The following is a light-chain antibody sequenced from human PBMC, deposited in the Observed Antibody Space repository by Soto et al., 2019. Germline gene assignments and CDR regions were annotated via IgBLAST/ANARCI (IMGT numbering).Light chain of an antibody. CDR1: SGHSSYG. J-gene: IGLJ7*01. Sequence: QLVLTQPPSASASLGASVKLTCTLSSGHSSYGIAWHQQQPEKGPRYLMKLNSDGSHSKGDGIPDRFSGSSSGAERYLTISSLQSEDEADYYCQTWGTGIPVFGGGTQLTVL. V-gene: IGLV4-69*01. CDR2: LNSDGSH. CDR3: QTWGTGIPV.